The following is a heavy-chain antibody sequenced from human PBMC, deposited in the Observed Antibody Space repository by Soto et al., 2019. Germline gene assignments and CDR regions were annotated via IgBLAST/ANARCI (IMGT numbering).Heavy chain of an antibody. CDR1: GGTFSSYA. V-gene: IGHV1-69*13. CDR3: ARDPRPGDSSGYYYSDY. J-gene: IGHJ4*02. Sequence: SVKVSCKASGGTFSSYAISWVRQAPGQGLEWMGGIIPIFGTANYAQKFQGRVTITADESTSTAYMELSSLRSEDTAVYYCARDPRPGDSSGYYYSDYWGQGTLVTVSS. D-gene: IGHD3-22*01. CDR2: IIPIFGTA.